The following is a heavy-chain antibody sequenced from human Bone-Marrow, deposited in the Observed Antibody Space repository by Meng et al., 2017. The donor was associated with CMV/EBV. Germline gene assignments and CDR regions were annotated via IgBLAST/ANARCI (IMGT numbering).Heavy chain of an antibody. J-gene: IGHJ3*02. V-gene: IGHV1-69*10. CDR1: GGTFSSYA. CDR2: IIPILGIA. D-gene: IGHD3-9*01. CDR3: ARGYYDILTGYSFDAFDI. Sequence: SVKVSCKASGGTFSSYAISWVRQAPGQGLEWMGGIIPILGIANYAQKFQGRVTITADKSTSTAYMELSSLRSEDTAVYYCARGYYDILTGYSFDAFDIWGQGTMVTVSS.